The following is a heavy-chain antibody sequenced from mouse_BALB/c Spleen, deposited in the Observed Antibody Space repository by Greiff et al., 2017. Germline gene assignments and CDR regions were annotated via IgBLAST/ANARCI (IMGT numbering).Heavy chain of an antibody. D-gene: IGHD2-4*01. V-gene: IGHV1-69*02. CDR1: GYTFTSYW. CDR3: ARRGDVDYDVWYFDV. CDR2: IDASDSYT. J-gene: IGHJ1*01. Sequence: QVQLQQPGAELVKPGASVKLSCKASGYTFTSYWMHWVKQRPGQGLEWIGEIDASDSYTNYNQKFKGKATLTVDKSSSTAYMRLSSLTSEDSAVYYCARRGDVDYDVWYFDVWGAGTTVTVSS.